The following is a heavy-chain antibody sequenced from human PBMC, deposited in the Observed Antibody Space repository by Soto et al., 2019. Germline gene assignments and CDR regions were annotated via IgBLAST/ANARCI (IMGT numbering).Heavy chain of an antibody. CDR3: TGAEGSGVGAFDY. D-gene: IGHD1-26*01. CDR1: GFIFRNAW. CDR2: VKSRIDDETT. V-gene: IGHV3-15*07. Sequence: EGRLVESGGGLVKPEESLRLSCAASGFIFRNAWMNWVRQAPGKGLEWVGRVKSRIDDETTDYAAPVKGRFSITRDDSNSVVYLQMNSLRIEALALYFCTGAEGSGVGAFDYWGPGTVVTVSS. J-gene: IGHJ4*02.